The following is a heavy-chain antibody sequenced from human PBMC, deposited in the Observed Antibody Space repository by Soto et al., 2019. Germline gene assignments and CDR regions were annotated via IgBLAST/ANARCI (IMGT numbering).Heavy chain of an antibody. CDR2: MSSGGTTI. J-gene: IGHJ4*02. Sequence: PGGSLRLSCAASGFSFSDYYMSWIRQAPGKGLEWVSYMSSGGTTIYYTDSVKGRFTISRDTATNSLYLQMNSLRAEDTAMYYCARVRGDSSGSYYFDYWGQGTLVTVSS. V-gene: IGHV3-11*01. D-gene: IGHD3-22*01. CDR3: ARVRGDSSGSYYFDY. CDR1: GFSFSDYY.